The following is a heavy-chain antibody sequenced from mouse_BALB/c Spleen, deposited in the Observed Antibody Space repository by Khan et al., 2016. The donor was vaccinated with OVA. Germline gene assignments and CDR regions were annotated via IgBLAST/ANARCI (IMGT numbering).Heavy chain of an antibody. J-gene: IGHJ4*01. V-gene: IGHV5-12*02. D-gene: IGHD2-1*01. CDR1: GFTFRDYY. CDR2: IINGGGNT. CDR3: ARHGYGKGDAMDH. Sequence: EVELVESGGGLVQPGGSLKLSCATSGFTFRDYYMYWFRQTPEKRLEWVAYIINGGGNTYYPDTVKGRFTISRDNAKNTLYLQVSRLKSEDTAMYYGARHGYGKGDAMDHWGQGTSVTVSS.